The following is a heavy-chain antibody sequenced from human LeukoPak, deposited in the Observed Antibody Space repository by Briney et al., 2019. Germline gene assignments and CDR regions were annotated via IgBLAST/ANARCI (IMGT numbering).Heavy chain of an antibody. J-gene: IGHJ3*02. Sequence: PGGSLRLSCAASGFTFSSYWMSWVRQAPGKGLEWVANIKQDGSEKYYVDSVKGRFTISRDNAKNSLYLQMNSLRAEDTAVYYCARDADYYDSSGYYYSDAFDIWGQGTMATVSS. V-gene: IGHV3-7*01. CDR2: IKQDGSEK. CDR1: GFTFSSYW. CDR3: ARDADYYDSSGYYYSDAFDI. D-gene: IGHD3-22*01.